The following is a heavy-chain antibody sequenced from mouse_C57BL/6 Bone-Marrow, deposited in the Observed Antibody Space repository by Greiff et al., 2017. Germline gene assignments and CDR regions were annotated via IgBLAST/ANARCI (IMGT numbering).Heavy chain of an antibody. CDR3: ARDGYYEVLFDY. V-gene: IGHV1-69*01. CDR1: GYTFTSYW. D-gene: IGHD2-3*01. Sequence: QVQLQQPGAELVMPGASVKLSCKASGYTFTSYWMHWVKQRPGQGLEWIGEIDPSDSYTNYNQKFKGKSTLTVDKSSSTAYMQLSSLTSEDSAVYYCARDGYYEVLFDYWGQGTTLTVSS. CDR2: IDPSDSYT. J-gene: IGHJ2*01.